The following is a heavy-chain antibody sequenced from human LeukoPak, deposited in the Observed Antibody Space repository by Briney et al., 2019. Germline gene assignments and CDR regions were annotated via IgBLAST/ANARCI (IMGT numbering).Heavy chain of an antibody. CDR3: AKDYCGGDCYSDWYFDL. CDR1: GFTFDDYA. CDR2: ISYNSDTI. V-gene: IGHV3-9*01. D-gene: IGHD2-21*02. Sequence: GRSLRLSCAASGFTFDDYAMHWVRQAPGKGLEWVSGISYNSDTIAYADSVKGRFTISRDNAKNSLYLQMNSLRAEDTALYYCAKDYCGGDCYSDWYFDLWGRGTLVTVSS. J-gene: IGHJ2*01.